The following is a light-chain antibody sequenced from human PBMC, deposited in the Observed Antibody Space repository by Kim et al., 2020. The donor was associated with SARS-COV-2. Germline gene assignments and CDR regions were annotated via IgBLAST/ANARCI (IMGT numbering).Light chain of an antibody. CDR3: QQYDDWPLT. J-gene: IGKJ4*01. CDR1: QRIDNN. V-gene: IGKV3D-15*01. CDR2: RVS. Sequence: ETAMTPSPATLSVSPGERAALSCRASQRIDNNLAWYQQKHGQPPRLHIFRVSTRATGVPARFRGSGSGTQFTLTIDNVQSEDFATYLCQQYDDWPLTFGGGTKVDIK.